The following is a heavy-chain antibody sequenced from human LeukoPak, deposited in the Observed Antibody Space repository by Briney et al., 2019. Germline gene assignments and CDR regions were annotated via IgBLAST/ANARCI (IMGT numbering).Heavy chain of an antibody. Sequence: PGGSLRLSCAASGFTFDDYATHWVRQAPGKGLEWVSGISWNSGSIGYADSVKGRFTISRDNAKNSLYLQMNSPRAEDTALYYCAKVASIAVAGTFDYWGQGTLVTVSS. J-gene: IGHJ4*02. CDR2: ISWNSGSI. V-gene: IGHV3-9*01. CDR3: AKVASIAVAGTFDY. CDR1: GFTFDDYA. D-gene: IGHD6-19*01.